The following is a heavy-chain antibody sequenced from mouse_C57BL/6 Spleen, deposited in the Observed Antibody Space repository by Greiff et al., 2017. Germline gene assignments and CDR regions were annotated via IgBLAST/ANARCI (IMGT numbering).Heavy chain of an antibody. J-gene: IGHJ4*01. CDR2: FYPGSGSI. CDR1: GYTFTEYT. D-gene: IGHD1-1*01. CDR3: ARHPYYYGSSLYAMDY. Sequence: QVHVKQSGAELVKPGASVKLSCKASGYTFTEYTIHWVKQRSGQGLEWIGWFYPGSGSIKYNEKFKDKATLTADKSSSTGYMELSRLTSEDSAVYFCARHPYYYGSSLYAMDYWGQGTSVTVSS. V-gene: IGHV1-62-2*01.